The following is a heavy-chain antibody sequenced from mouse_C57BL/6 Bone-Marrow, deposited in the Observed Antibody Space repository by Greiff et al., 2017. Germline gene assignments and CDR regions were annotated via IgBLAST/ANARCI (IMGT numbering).Heavy chain of an antibody. CDR2: IYPGSGST. V-gene: IGHV1-55*01. CDR1: GYTFTSYW. Sequence: QVQLQQSGAELVKPGASVKMSCKASGYTFTSYWITWVKQRPGQGLEWIGDIYPGSGSTNYNEKFKSKATLTVDTSSSTAYMQLSSLTSEDSAVYYCARESLGWLLDYWGQGTTLTVSS. D-gene: IGHD2-3*01. CDR3: ARESLGWLLDY. J-gene: IGHJ2*01.